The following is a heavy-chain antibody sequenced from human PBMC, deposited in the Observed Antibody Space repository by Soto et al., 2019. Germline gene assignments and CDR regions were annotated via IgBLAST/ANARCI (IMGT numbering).Heavy chain of an antibody. CDR3: ARADYYYYMDV. J-gene: IGHJ6*03. CDR1: GYTFTSYA. CDR2: INAGNGNT. V-gene: IGHV1-3*01. Sequence: ASVKVTCKASGYTFTSYARQWVRQAPGQRLEWMGWINAGNGNTKYSQKFQGRVTITRDTSASTAYMELSSLRSEDTAVYYCARADYYYYMDVWGKGTTVTVSS.